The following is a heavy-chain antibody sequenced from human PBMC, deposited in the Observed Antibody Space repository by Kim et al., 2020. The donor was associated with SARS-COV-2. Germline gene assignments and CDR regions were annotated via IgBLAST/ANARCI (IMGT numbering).Heavy chain of an antibody. J-gene: IGHJ1*01. Sequence: ANYAQKFQGRVTITADKSTSTAYMELSSLRSEDTAVYYCASLRIAAAGSYWGQGTLVTVSS. CDR3: ASLRIAAAGSY. D-gene: IGHD6-13*01. CDR2: A. V-gene: IGHV1-69*02.